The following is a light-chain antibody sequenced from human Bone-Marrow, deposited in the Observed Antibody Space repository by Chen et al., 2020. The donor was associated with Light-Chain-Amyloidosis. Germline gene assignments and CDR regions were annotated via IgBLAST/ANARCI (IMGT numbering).Light chain of an antibody. J-gene: IGLJ2*01. V-gene: IGLV3-25*03. CDR2: RDT. CDR3: QSADSSGTYEVI. Sequence: SYELTQPPSVSVSPGQTARITCSGDDLPTKYAYWYQQKPGPAPVLVIHRDTERPSGISERVSGSSSGTTATLTISGVQAEDDADYHCQSADSSGTYEVIFGGGTKLTVL. CDR1: DLPTKY.